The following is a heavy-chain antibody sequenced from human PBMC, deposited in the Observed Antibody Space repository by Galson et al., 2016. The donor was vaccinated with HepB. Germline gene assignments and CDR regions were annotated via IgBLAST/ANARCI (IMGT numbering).Heavy chain of an antibody. J-gene: IGHJ4*02. CDR3: TVGTYKDFSRNYSLYYYFDY. Sequence: SLRLSCAASAFTFSNYGMHWVRQAPGKGPEWVAVISFDGGRKYYAESVRGRFTISRDNSRNTLYLQMNSLKAADTAVYYCTVGTYKDFSRNYSLYYYFDYWGQGAQVIVSS. CDR2: ISFDGGRK. V-gene: IGHV3-30*03. CDR1: AFTFSNYG. D-gene: IGHD3-3*01.